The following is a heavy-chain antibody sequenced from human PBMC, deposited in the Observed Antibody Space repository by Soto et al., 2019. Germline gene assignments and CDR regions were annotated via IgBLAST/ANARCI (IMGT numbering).Heavy chain of an antibody. V-gene: IGHV1-69*05. Sequence: SVKVSCKASGGTFSSYTISWVRQAPGQGLEWMGGIIPIFGTANYAQKPQGRVTMTTDTSTSTAYMELRSLRSDDTAVYYCARDRGYYGSGSPDYWGQGTLVTVSS. CDR2: IIPIFGTA. J-gene: IGHJ4*02. CDR1: GGTFSSYT. CDR3: ARDRGYYGSGSPDY. D-gene: IGHD3-10*01.